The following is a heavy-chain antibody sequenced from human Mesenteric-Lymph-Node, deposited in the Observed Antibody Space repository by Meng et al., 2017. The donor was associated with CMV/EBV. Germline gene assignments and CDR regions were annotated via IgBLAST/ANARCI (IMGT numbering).Heavy chain of an antibody. CDR3: ARDDMVRGVIVYYYGMDV. CDR1: GFTFSSYG. Sequence: GESLKISCAASGFTFSSYGMHWVRQAPGKGLEWVANIKQDGSEKYYVDSVKGRFTISRDNAKNSLYLQMNSLRAEDTAVYYCARDDMVRGVIVYYYGMDVWGQGTTVTVSS. J-gene: IGHJ6*02. V-gene: IGHV3-7*01. D-gene: IGHD3-10*01. CDR2: IKQDGSEK.